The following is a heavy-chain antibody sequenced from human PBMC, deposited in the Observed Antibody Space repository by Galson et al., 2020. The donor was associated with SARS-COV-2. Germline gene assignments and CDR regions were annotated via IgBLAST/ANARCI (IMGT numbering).Heavy chain of an antibody. CDR3: AKDGRYYGSEYSFDY. J-gene: IGHJ4*02. D-gene: IGHD3-10*01. Sequence: GGSLRLSCAASGFTFDDYAMHWVRQAPGKGLEWVSGISWNSGSIGYADSVKGRFTISRDNAKNSLYLQMNSLRAEDTALYYCAKDGRYYGSEYSFDYGGQGTLVTVSS. V-gene: IGHV3-9*01. CDR2: ISWNSGSI. CDR1: GFTFDDYA.